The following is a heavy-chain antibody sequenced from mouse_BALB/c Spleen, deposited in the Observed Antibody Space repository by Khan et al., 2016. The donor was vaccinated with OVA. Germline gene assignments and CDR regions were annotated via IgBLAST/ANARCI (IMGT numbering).Heavy chain of an antibody. Sequence: EVELVESGPGLVKPSQSLSLTRTVTGYSITSNYAWNWIRQFPGNKLEWMGYISYSGSTSYNPSLKSRISITRDTSKNQFFLQLNSVTTEDTATYYCARGNYYGYAMDYWGQGTSVTVSS. V-gene: IGHV3-2*02. CDR2: ISYSGST. J-gene: IGHJ4*01. CDR1: GYSITSNYA. D-gene: IGHD1-1*01. CDR3: ARGNYYGYAMDY.